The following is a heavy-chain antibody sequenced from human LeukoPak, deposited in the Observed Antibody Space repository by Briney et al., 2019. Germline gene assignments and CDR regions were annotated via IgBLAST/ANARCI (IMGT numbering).Heavy chain of an antibody. CDR3: AREHLGSGYFDF. Sequence: ASVKVSCKASGYTFTDYFMHWVRQAPGQGLEWMGWINPNSGGTNFAQKFQGRVTMTRDTSISTAYMELSSLTSDDTAVYYCAREHLGSGYFDFWGQGTLVTVSS. V-gene: IGHV1-2*02. CDR2: INPNSGGT. J-gene: IGHJ4*02. D-gene: IGHD7-27*01. CDR1: GYTFTDYF.